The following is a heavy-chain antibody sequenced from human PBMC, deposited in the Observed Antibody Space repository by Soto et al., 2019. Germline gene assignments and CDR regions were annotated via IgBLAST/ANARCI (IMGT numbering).Heavy chain of an antibody. V-gene: IGHV3-23*01. J-gene: IGHJ4*02. D-gene: IGHD6-19*01. Sequence: QPGGSLRLSCVASEFTFSSYAMSWVRQAPGKGLEWVSAISGSGSSSYYADSVKGRFTISRDNSKNTLYLQMNSLRAEDTAVYYCAXCSPRYSSGLKAYYFDHWGQGTLVTVSS. CDR2: ISGSGSSS. CDR3: AXCSPRYSSGLKAYYFDH. CDR1: EFTFSSYA.